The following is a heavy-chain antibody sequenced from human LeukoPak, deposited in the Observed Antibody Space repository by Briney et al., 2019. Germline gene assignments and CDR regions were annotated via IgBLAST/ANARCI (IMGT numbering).Heavy chain of an antibody. V-gene: IGHV3-23*01. CDR1: GFNFITAA. J-gene: IGHJ3*01. CDR2: IGSSGGST. CDR3: VKDIQLSA. Sequence: GGSLRLSCAASGFNFITAAMTWVRQAPGKGLEWVSLIGSSGGSTYYADSVKGRFTISRDNFNHTLSLQMNSLRVEDTAIYYCVKDIQLSAWGLGTMVTVSS. D-gene: IGHD5-24*01.